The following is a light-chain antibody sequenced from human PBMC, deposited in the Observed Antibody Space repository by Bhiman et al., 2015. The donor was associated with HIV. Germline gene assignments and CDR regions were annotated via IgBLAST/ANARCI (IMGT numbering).Light chain of an antibody. J-gene: IGLJ2*01. CDR3: YSAADNNLV. V-gene: IGLV3-1*01. CDR1: KLGDKY. CDR2: EDT. Sequence: SYALTQPPSVSVSPGQTASITCSGHKLGDKYASWYQQRPGQSPVLVIYEDTKRPSGIPERFSGSSSGTTVTLTIRGAQVDDEADYYCYSAADNNLVFGGGTKLTVL.